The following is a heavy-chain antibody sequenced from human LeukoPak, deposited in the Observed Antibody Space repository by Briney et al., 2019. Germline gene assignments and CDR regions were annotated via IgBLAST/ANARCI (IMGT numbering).Heavy chain of an antibody. J-gene: IGHJ5*02. CDR2: TNHSGST. V-gene: IGHV4-34*01. CDR3: ARGPPYCSGGSCYLNWFDP. CDR1: GGSFSGYY. D-gene: IGHD2-15*01. Sequence: PSETLSLTCAVYGGSFSGYYWSWIRQPPGKGLEWIGETNHSGSTNYNPSLKSRVTISVDTSKNQFSLKLSSVTAADTAVYYCARGPPYCSGGSCYLNWFDPWGQGTLVTVSS.